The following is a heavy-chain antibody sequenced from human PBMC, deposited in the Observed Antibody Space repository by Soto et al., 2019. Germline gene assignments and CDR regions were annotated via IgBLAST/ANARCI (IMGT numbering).Heavy chain of an antibody. Sequence: ASVKVTCKASGGTFSSYTISWVRQAPGQGLEWMGRIIPILGIANYAQKFQGRVTNTADKSTSTAYMELSSLRSEDTAVYYCARGDYWNYVGYYYMDVWGQGTTVTVSS. CDR1: GGTFSSYT. CDR3: ARGDYWNYVGYYYMDV. CDR2: IIPILGIA. V-gene: IGHV1-69*02. D-gene: IGHD1-7*01. J-gene: IGHJ6*03.